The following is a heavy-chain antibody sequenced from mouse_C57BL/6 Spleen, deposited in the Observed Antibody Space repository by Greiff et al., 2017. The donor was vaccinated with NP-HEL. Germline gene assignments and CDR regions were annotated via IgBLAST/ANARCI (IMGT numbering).Heavy chain of an antibody. CDR3: ARGPITTVVAPYAMDY. CDR1: GFTFSDYG. V-gene: IGHV5-17*01. Sequence: EVQRVESGGGLVKPGGSLKLSCAASGFTFSDYGMHWVRQAPEKGLEWVAYISSGSSTIYYADTVKGRFTISRDNAKNTLFLQMTSLRSEDTAMYYCARGPITTVVAPYAMDYWGQGTSVTVSS. CDR2: ISSGSSTI. D-gene: IGHD1-1*01. J-gene: IGHJ4*01.